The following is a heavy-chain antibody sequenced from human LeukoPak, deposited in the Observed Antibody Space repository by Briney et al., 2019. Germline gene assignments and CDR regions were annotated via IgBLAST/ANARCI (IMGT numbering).Heavy chain of an antibody. Sequence: PGGSLRLSCAASGFTFSSYGMHWVRQAPGKGLEWVAFIRYDGSNKYYADSVKGRFTISRDNSKKTLYLQMNSLRAEDTAVYYCANQLTYYYDSSGYYDADAFDIWGQGTMVTVSS. CDR3: ANQLTYYYDSSGYYDADAFDI. J-gene: IGHJ3*02. CDR1: GFTFSSYG. CDR2: IRYDGSNK. D-gene: IGHD3-22*01. V-gene: IGHV3-30*02.